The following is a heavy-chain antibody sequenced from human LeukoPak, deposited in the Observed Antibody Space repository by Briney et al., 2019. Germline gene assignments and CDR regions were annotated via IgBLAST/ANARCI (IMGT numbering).Heavy chain of an antibody. J-gene: IGHJ4*02. D-gene: IGHD4-17*01. CDR3: ARLDGDHPDY. CDR2: IYYSGST. V-gene: IGHV4-59*08. CDR1: GVSISNYY. Sequence: SETLSLTCTVSGVSISNYYWSWIRQSPGKGLEWIGHIYYSGSTNYNPSLKSRVTIIVETSKNQSSLNLRSVTAADTAVYYFARLDGDHPDYWGQGTLVTVSS.